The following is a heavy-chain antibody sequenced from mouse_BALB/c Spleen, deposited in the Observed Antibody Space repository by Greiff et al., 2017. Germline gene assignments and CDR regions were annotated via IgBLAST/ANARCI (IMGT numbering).Heavy chain of an antibody. D-gene: IGHD1-2*01. CDR3: ARKTTAIDY. J-gene: IGHJ2*01. Sequence: EVQLVESGPDLVKPSQSLSLTCTVTGYSITSGYSWHWIRPFPGNKLEWMGYIHYSGSTNYNPSLKSRISITRDTSKNQFFLQLNSVTTEDTATYYCARKTTAIDYWGQGTTLTVSS. V-gene: IGHV3-1*02. CDR1: GYSITSGYS. CDR2: IHYSGST.